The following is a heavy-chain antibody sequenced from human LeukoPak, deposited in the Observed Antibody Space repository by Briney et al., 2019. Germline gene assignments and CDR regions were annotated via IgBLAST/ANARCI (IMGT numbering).Heavy chain of an antibody. CDR2: ISAYNGNT. Sequence: ASVKVSCKASGYTFTSYGISWVRQAPGQGLEWMGWISAYNGNTNYAQKLQGRVTMTTDTSTSTAYMELRSLRSDDTAVYYCARGPYYDSSKISAFDIWGQGTMVTVSS. CDR3: ARGPYYDSSKISAFDI. J-gene: IGHJ3*02. CDR1: GYTFTSYG. D-gene: IGHD3-22*01. V-gene: IGHV1-18*01.